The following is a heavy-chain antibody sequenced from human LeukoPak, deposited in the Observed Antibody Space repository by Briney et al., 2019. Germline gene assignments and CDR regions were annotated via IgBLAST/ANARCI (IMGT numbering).Heavy chain of an antibody. CDR3: ARDEGDYYDSSGHDY. J-gene: IGHJ4*02. CDR2: ISSSGSTI. CDR1: GFTFSSYE. V-gene: IGHV3-48*03. D-gene: IGHD3-22*01. Sequence: GGSLRLSCAASGFTFSSYEMNWVRQAPGKGLEWVSYISSSGSTIYYADSVKGRFTISRDNAKNSLYLQMKSLRAEDTAIYYCARDEGDYYDSSGHDYWGQGTLVTVSS.